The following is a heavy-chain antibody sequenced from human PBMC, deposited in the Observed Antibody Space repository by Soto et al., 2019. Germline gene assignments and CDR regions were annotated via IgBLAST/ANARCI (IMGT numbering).Heavy chain of an antibody. CDR2: IYWDDDK. CDR1: GFSLSTSGVG. J-gene: IGHJ5*02. CDR3: AHQILTGTTSGSWFDP. V-gene: IGHV2-5*02. D-gene: IGHD1-7*01. Sequence: SGPTLVNPTQTLTLTCTFSGFSLSTSGVGVGWIRQPPGKALEWLALIYWDDDKRYSPSLKSRLTITKDTSKNQVVLTMTNMDPVDTATYYCAHQILTGTTSGSWFDPWGQGTLVTVSS.